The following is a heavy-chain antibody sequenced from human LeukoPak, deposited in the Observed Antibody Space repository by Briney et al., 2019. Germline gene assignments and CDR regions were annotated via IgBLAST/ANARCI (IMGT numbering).Heavy chain of an antibody. CDR1: GYSISSGYY. J-gene: IGHJ4*02. CDR3: ASALYSSGWYGY. D-gene: IGHD6-19*01. CDR2: IYHSGST. V-gene: IGHV4-38-2*02. Sequence: PETLSLTCTVSGYSISSGYYWGWIRQPPGKGLEWIGSIYHSGSTYYNPSLKSRVTISVDTSKNQFSLKLSSVTAADTAVYYCASALYSSGWYGYWGQGTLVTVSS.